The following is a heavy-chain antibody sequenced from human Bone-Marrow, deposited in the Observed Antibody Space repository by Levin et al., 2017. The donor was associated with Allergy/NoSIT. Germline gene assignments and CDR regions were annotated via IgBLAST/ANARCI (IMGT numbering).Heavy chain of an antibody. CDR2: ISYDGSNK. CDR1: GFTFSSYA. J-gene: IGHJ6*02. CDR3: ARVLLRDVFPEPYADYGGNSEQRPAPITNYYDGMDV. V-gene: IGHV3-30-3*01. Sequence: GGSLRLSCAASGFTFSSYAMHWVRQAPGKGLEWVAVISYDGSNKYYADSVKGRFTISRDNSKNTLYLQMNSLRAEDTAVYYCARVLLRDVFPEPYADYGGNSEQRPAPITNYYDGMDVWGQGTTVTVSS. D-gene: IGHD4-23*01.